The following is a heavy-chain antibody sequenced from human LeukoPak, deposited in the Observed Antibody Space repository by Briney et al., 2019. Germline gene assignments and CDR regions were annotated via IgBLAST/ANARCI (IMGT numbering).Heavy chain of an antibody. CDR2: INPNSGGT. D-gene: IGHD2-2*01. CDR3: ARDVVVPAATNYYYYYGMDV. V-gene: IGHV1-2*06. Sequence: ASVKVSCKASGYTFTGYYMHWVRQAPGQGLEWMGRINPNSGGTNYAQKFQGRVTMTRDTSISTAYMELSRLRSDDTAVYYCARDVVVPAATNYYYYYGMDVWGQGTTVIVSS. J-gene: IGHJ6*02. CDR1: GYTFTGYY.